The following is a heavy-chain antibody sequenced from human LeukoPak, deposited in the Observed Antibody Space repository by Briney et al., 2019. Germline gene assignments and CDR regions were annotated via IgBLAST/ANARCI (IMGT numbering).Heavy chain of an antibody. J-gene: IGHJ6*02. CDR2: ISSSSSTI. V-gene: IGHV3-48*02. CDR3: ARALVVVPAATDYYYYYGMDV. Sequence: GGSLRLSCAASGFTFSSYSMNWVRQAPGKGLEWVSYISSSSSTIYYADSVKGRFTISRDNAKNSLYLQMNSLRDEDTAVYYCARALVVVPAATDYYYYYGMDVWGQGTTVTVSS. D-gene: IGHD2-2*01. CDR1: GFTFSSYS.